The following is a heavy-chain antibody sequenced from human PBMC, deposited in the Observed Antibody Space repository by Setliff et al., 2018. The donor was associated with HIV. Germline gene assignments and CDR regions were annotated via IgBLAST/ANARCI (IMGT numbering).Heavy chain of an antibody. CDR1: GYTLTELS. Sequence: ASVKVSCKISGYTLTELSIHWVRQAPGKGLEWMGWINPNSSDTNYAQKFQGRVTMTRDTSISTAYMDLSRLRSDDTAVYYCARRVPPIPSGDLDYWGQGTLVTVSS. V-gene: IGHV1-2*02. CDR2: INPNSSDT. J-gene: IGHJ4*02. D-gene: IGHD4-17*01. CDR3: ARRVPPIPSGDLDY.